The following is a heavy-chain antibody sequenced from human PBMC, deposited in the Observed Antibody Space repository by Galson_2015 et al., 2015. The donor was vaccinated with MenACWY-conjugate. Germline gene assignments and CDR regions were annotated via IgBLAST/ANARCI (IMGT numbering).Heavy chain of an antibody. D-gene: IGHD4-17*01. CDR3: ARDLGYGDYVDAFDI. J-gene: IGHJ3*02. CDR1: GFTVSSNY. V-gene: IGHV3-53*01. Sequence: SLRLSCAASGFTVSSNYMSWVRQAPGKGLEWVSVIYSGGSTYYADSVKGRFTISRDNSKNTLYLQMNSLRAEDTAVYYCARDLGYGDYVDAFDIWGQGTMVTVSS. CDR2: IYSGGST.